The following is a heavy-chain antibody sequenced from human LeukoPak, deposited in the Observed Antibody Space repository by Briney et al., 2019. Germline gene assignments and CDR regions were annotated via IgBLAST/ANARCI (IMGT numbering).Heavy chain of an antibody. CDR3: ALGRAVAGNGNDYFDY. J-gene: IGHJ4*02. CDR1: GYTFTGYY. V-gene: IGHV1-2*04. D-gene: IGHD6-19*01. CDR2: INPNSGGT. Sequence: GASVKVSCKASGYTFTGYYMHWVRQAPGQGLEWMGWINPNSGGTNYAQKFQGWVTMTRDTSISTAYMELSRLRSDDTAVYYCALGRAVAGNGNDYFDYWGQGTLVTVSS.